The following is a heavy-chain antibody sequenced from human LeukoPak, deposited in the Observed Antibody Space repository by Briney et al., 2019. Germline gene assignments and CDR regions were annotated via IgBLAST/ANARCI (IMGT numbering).Heavy chain of an antibody. Sequence: GGSLRLSCEASGFTFSTYWMHWVRQAPGKELVWVSRISGDGSTTDYAASVKGRFTVSRDNAKNALYLQMNSLRAEDTSVYYCATISRSVSYHFDYWGQGTLVTLSS. J-gene: IGHJ4*02. V-gene: IGHV3-74*01. CDR3: ATISRSVSYHFDY. D-gene: IGHD1-26*01. CDR1: GFTFSTYW. CDR2: ISGDGSTT.